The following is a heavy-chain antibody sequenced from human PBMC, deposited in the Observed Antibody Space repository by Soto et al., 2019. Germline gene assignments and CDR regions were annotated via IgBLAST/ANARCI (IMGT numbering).Heavy chain of an antibody. Sequence: QVQLVESGGGVVQPGTSLRLSCAASGFRFKSFVMHWVRQAPGKGLEWVAFTSYDGNNKDYGDSVKGRFTVSRDNSQNTLHLQVYSMRPEDTALYYCARWGTTGGFDLWGQGTLVSVSS. V-gene: IGHV3-30*19. CDR1: GFRFKSFV. CDR3: ARWGTTGGFDL. D-gene: IGHD3-16*01. CDR2: TSYDGNNK. J-gene: IGHJ4*02.